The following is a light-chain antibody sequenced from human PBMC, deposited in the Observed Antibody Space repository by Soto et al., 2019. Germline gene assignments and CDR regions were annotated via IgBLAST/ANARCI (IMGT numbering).Light chain of an antibody. CDR2: KVS. J-gene: IGKJ5*01. CDR3: MQGTHWPL. CDR1: QSLVHSDGIAY. V-gene: IGKV2-30*02. Sequence: DVVMTQSPLSLPVTLGQPASISCRSNQSLVHSDGIAYFSWFQQRPGQSPRRLIYKVSNRDSGVPDRFSGSGSGTDFTLKISRVEAEDVGVYYCMQGTHWPLFGQGTRLEIK.